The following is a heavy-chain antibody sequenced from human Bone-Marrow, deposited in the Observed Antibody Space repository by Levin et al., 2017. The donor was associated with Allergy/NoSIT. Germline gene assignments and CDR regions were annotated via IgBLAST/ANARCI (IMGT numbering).Heavy chain of an antibody. CDR1: GFTFSSYS. CDR2: ISSSSSYI. D-gene: IGHD3-3*01. V-gene: IGHV3-21*01. J-gene: IGHJ5*02. CDR3: ARDMSLYYDFWSGYYGWHNWFDP. Sequence: PGGSLRLSCAASGFTFSSYSMNWVRQAPGKGLEWVSSISSSSSYIYYADSVKGRFTISRDNAKNSLYLQMNSLRAEDTAVYYCARDMSLYYDFWSGYYGWHNWFDPWGQGTLVTVSS.